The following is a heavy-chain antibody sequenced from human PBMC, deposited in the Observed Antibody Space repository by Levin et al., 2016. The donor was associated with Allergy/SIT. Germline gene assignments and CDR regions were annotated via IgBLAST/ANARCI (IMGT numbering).Heavy chain of an antibody. CDR2: INSDGSST. CDR3: ARGLRQWLVDYFDY. D-gene: IGHD6-19*01. Sequence: GESLKISCAASGFTFSSYWMSWVRQAPGKGLVWVSRINSDGSSTSYADSVKGRFTISRDNAKNTLYLQMNSLRAEDTAVYYCARGLRQWLVDYFDYWGQGTLVTVSS. V-gene: IGHV3-74*01. J-gene: IGHJ4*02. CDR1: GFTFSSYW.